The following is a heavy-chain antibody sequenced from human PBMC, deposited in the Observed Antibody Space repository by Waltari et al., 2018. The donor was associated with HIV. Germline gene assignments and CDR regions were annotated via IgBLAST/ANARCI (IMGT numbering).Heavy chain of an antibody. CDR2: IYHSGGI. Sequence: QVQLQESGPGLVKPSGTLSLTCAVSGGSISSTNWWSWVRQPPGKGLEWIGEIYHSGGINYNPSLKIRVTISVDKSKNQFSLRLSSVTAADTAVYYCAAGLLGDFDYWGQGTLVTVSS. V-gene: IGHV4-4*02. J-gene: IGHJ4*02. D-gene: IGHD3-10*01. CDR3: AAGLLGDFDY. CDR1: GGSISSTNW.